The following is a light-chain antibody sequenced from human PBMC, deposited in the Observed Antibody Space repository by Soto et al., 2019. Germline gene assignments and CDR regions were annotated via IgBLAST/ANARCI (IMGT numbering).Light chain of an antibody. CDR3: QQYGSSPLIS. V-gene: IGKV3-20*01. Sequence: VLTQSPGTLSLSPGESATLSCRASQTVSITYLTWYQQKPVQAPRLLIFGASKRATGIPDRFSGSGSGRDFTLTISGLEPEDFAVYYCQQYGSSPLISFGQGTRLEIK. CDR2: GAS. CDR1: QTVSITY. J-gene: IGKJ5*01.